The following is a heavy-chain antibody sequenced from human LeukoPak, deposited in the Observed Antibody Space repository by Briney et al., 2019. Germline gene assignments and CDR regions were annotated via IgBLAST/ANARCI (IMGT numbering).Heavy chain of an antibody. CDR1: GFTFSSYA. J-gene: IGHJ4*02. CDR3: AKGQYSYGWGYYFDY. V-gene: IGHV3-23*01. CDR2: ISGSGGST. D-gene: IGHD5-18*01. Sequence: GGSLRLSCAASGFTFSSYAMSWVRQAPGKGLEWVSAISGSGGSTYYADSVKGRFTISRDNSKNTLYLQMNSLRAEDTAVYYCAKGQYSYGWGYYFDYWGQGTLVTVSS.